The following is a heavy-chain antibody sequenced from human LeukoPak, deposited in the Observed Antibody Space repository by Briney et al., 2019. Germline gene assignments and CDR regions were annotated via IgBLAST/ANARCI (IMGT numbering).Heavy chain of an antibody. CDR3: ARLQGVSTAVFDY. Sequence: SETLSLTCTVSGGSISGDYWSWIRQPPGKGLEWVAYIYYSGGTNYNPSLKSRVTISVDTSKNQFSLRLTSVTAADTAVYYCARLQGVSTAVFDYWGLGTLVSVSS. CDR2: IYYSGGT. V-gene: IGHV4-59*01. D-gene: IGHD2-8*01. CDR1: GGSISGDY. J-gene: IGHJ4*02.